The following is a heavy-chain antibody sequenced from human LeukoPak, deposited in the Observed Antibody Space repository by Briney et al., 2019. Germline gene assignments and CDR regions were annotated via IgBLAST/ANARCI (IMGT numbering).Heavy chain of an antibody. CDR1: GYTFTSYD. D-gene: IGHD3-10*01. Sequence: ASVKVSCKASGYTFTSYDINWVRQATGQGLEWMGWMNPNSGNTDYAQKFQGRVTMTTDTSTSTAYMELRSLRSDDTAVYYCARDYGSGSSFDYWGQGTLVTVSS. J-gene: IGHJ4*02. CDR2: MNPNSGNT. CDR3: ARDYGSGSSFDY. V-gene: IGHV1-8*02.